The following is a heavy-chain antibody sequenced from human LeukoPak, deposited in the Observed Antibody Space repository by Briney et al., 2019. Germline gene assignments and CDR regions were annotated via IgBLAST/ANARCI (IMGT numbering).Heavy chain of an antibody. CDR3: ARPTGRPSNYYHMDV. V-gene: IGHV1-8*01. D-gene: IGHD1-26*01. J-gene: IGHJ6*03. Sequence: ASVEVSCKASGYTFTSYDMNWVRQATGQGLEWMGWMNPDSGNTGYAQKFQGRVSMTWDTSISTAYMELSSLRSEDTAVYYCARPTGRPSNYYHMDVWGKGTTVTVSS. CDR1: GYTFTSYD. CDR2: MNPDSGNT.